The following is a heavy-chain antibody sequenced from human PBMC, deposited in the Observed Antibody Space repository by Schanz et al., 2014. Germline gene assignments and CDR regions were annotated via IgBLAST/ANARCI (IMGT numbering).Heavy chain of an antibody. J-gene: IGHJ6*02. CDR1: GFTFSDYY. V-gene: IGHV3-11*01. CDR2: ISNSGTTI. CDR3: ATSYSSSSYFYVMDV. D-gene: IGHD6-6*01. Sequence: QVQLVESGGGLVKPGGSLRLSCAASGFTFSDYYMSWIRQAPGKGLEWVSYISNSGTTIYYADSVKGRFTISRDNAKNSLYLQMNSLRVEDTAIYYCATSYSSSSYFYVMDVWGQGTTVTVSS.